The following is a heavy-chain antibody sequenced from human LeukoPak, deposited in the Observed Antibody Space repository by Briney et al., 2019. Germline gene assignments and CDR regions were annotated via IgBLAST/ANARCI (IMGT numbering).Heavy chain of an antibody. V-gene: IGHV4-4*07. CDR1: GGSISSYY. CDR3: TRKGLQRPLDY. J-gene: IGHJ4*01. CDR2: ISTRGST. Sequence: PSETLSLTCTVSGGSISSYYWGWVRQPAGMGLEWVERISTRGSTHYSPSLKRRVTMYVDTSSNQFSMNLRSVAATDPAVHYCTRKGLQRPLDYWGRGTLVTVSS. D-gene: IGHD6-25*01.